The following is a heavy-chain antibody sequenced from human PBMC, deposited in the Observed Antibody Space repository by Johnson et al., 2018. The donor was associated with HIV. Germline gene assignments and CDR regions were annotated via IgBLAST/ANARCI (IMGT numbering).Heavy chain of an antibody. CDR2: IRYDGSNK. D-gene: IGHD6-19*01. J-gene: IGHJ3*02. CDR3: AKDREGSGWYEGVAFDI. V-gene: IGHV3-30*02. CDR1: GFTFSSYG. Sequence: QVQLVESGGGVVQPGGSLRLSCAASGFTFSSYGMHWVRQAPGKGLEWVAFIRYDGSNKYYADSVKCRFTISRDNSKNTLYLQMNSLRAEDTAVYYCAKDREGSGWYEGVAFDIWGQGTMVTVSS.